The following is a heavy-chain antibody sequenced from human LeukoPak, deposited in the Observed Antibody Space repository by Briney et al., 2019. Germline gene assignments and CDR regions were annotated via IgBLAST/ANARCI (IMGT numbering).Heavy chain of an antibody. CDR1: GFTFYDYA. J-gene: IGHJ6*02. D-gene: IGHD6-13*01. CDR3: AKDVGSSWQPGPGSYYGMDV. CDR2: ISWNRGST. V-gene: IGHV3-9*01. Sequence: GRSLRLSCAASGFTFYDYAMHWVRQAPGKGLEWVSGISWNRGSTAYADSVKGRFTISRDNAKNYLYLQLNSLRAEDTALYSCAKDVGSSWQPGPGSYYGMDVWGQGTTVTVSS.